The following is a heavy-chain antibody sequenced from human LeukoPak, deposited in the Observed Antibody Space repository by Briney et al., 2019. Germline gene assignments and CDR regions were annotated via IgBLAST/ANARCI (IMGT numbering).Heavy chain of an antibody. CDR2: ISSSSSYI. Sequence: GGSLRLSCAASGFTFSSYSMNWVRQAPGKGLEWVSSISSSSSYIYYADSVKGRFTISRDNAKNSLYLQMNSLRAEDTAVYYCARPSSYGYVPIFDYWGQGTLVTVSS. D-gene: IGHD5-18*01. V-gene: IGHV3-21*01. CDR3: ARPSSYGYVPIFDY. J-gene: IGHJ4*02. CDR1: GFTFSSYS.